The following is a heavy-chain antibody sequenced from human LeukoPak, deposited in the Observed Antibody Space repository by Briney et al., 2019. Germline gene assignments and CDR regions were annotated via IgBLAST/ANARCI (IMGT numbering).Heavy chain of an antibody. D-gene: IGHD2-8*01. CDR3: AREMEGQIDY. CDR1: GGSISSYY. CDR2: IYYSGST. V-gene: IGHV4-59*12. J-gene: IGHJ4*02. Sequence: SETLSLTCTVSGGSISSYYWSWIRQPPGKGLEWIGYIYYSGSTNYNPSLKSRVTISVDTSKNQFSLKLSSVTAADTAVYYCAREMEGQIDYWGQGTLVTVSS.